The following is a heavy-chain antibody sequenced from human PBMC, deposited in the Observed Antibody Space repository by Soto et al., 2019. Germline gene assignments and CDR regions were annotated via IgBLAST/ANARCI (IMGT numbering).Heavy chain of an antibody. D-gene: IGHD1-1*01. V-gene: IGHV3-21*01. CDR1: GFIFRDYG. CDR3: ARKRAGTHYYYSMDV. J-gene: IGHJ6*01. CDR2: ITSSSRYI. Sequence: DVQLVESGGGLVKPGGSLRLSCAASGFIFRDYGMNWVRQAPGKGLEWVSSITSSSRYIYYADSVKGRFTISRDNSKNSLYLQMNSLTVEDMAVYYCARKRAGTHYYYSMDVWGQGTTVTVSS.